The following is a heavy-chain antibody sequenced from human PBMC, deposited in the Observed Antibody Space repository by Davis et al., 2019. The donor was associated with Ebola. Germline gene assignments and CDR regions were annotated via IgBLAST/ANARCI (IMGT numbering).Heavy chain of an antibody. Sequence: ESLKISCAASGFTFSSYSMNWVRQAPGKGLEWVSSISSSSSYIYYADSVKGRFTISRDNAKNSLYLQMNSLRAEDTAVYYCARVFGVVTHYGMDVWGQGTTVTVSS. CDR1: GFTFSSYS. D-gene: IGHD3-3*01. CDR2: ISSSSSYI. J-gene: IGHJ6*02. V-gene: IGHV3-21*01. CDR3: ARVFGVVTHYGMDV.